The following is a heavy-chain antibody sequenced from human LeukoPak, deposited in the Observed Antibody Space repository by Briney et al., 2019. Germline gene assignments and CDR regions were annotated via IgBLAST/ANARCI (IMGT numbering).Heavy chain of an antibody. J-gene: IGHJ4*02. D-gene: IGHD6-19*01. Sequence: GGSLRLSCAASGFTFSSYGMHWVRQAPGKGLERVAVILYDGSNKYYADSVKGRFTISRDNSKNTLYLQVNSLRAEDTGVYCCAKGTVEKWLVPFDCWGQGTLVTVSS. CDR2: ILYDGSNK. CDR3: AKGTVEKWLVPFDC. CDR1: GFTFSSYG. V-gene: IGHV3-30*18.